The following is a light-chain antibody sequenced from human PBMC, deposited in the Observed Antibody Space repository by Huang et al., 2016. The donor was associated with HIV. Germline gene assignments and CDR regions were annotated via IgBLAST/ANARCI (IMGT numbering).Light chain of an antibody. CDR1: QSLLFRSNNKNY. Sequence: IVMTQSPDSLAVSLGEPATIHCKSSQSLLFRSNNKNYLAWYQQKPGQPPTLLMSWASTRGSGVPSRFSGGGSGTDFTLTISSLQAEDVAVYFCQQYFDVPWTFGRGTKVEIK. CDR3: QQYFDVPWT. V-gene: IGKV4-1*01. J-gene: IGKJ1*01. CDR2: WAS.